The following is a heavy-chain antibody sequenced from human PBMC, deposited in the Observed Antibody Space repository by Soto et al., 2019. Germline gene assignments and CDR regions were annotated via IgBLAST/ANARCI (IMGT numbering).Heavy chain of an antibody. D-gene: IGHD3-9*01. CDR1: GFTFSSYG. J-gene: IGHJ4*02. CDR2: IWYDGSNK. Sequence: GGSLRLSCAASGFTFSSYGMHWVRQAPGKGLEWVAVIWYDGSNKYYADSVKGRFTISRDNSKNTLYLQMNSLRAEDTAVYYCARDDKGPNVLRYFDWFGIDYWGQGTLVTVSS. CDR3: ARDDKGPNVLRYFDWFGIDY. V-gene: IGHV3-33*01.